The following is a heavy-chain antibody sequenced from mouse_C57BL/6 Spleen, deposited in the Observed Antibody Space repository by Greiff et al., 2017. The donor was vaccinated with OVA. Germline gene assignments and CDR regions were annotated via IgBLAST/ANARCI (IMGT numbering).Heavy chain of an antibody. D-gene: IGHD1-1*01. V-gene: IGHV1-26*01. CDR3: ARGITTVVDHSTGYFDV. J-gene: IGHJ1*03. CDR2: INPNNGGT. Sequence: EVQLQQSGPELVKPGASVKISCKASGYTFTDYYMNWVKQSHGKSLEWIGDINPNNGGTSYNQKFKGKATLTVDKSSSTAYMELRSLTSEDSAVYYCARGITTVVDHSTGYFDVWGTGTTVTVSS. CDR1: GYTFTDYY.